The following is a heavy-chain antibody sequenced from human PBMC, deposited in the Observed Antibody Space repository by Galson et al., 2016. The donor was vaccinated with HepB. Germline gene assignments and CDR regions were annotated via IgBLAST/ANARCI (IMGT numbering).Heavy chain of an antibody. Sequence: SLRLSCAASGFTFNAHWMNWVRQAPGKGLGWVANIRGDGIVSYYAESVGGRFTISRDNAKNSLYLQMNGLRVDETAVYYCSREMTGSYFDWGQGTLVTVSS. CDR1: GFTFNAHW. D-gene: IGHD3-10*01. V-gene: IGHV3-7*01. CDR2: IRGDGIVS. J-gene: IGHJ4*02. CDR3: SREMTGSYFD.